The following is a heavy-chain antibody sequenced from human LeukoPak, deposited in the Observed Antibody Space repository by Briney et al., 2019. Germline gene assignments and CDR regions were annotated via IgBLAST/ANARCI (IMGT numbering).Heavy chain of an antibody. CDR2: ILYSGST. CDR3: ARQYWTSYF. J-gene: IGHJ4*02. Sequence: SETLSLTCTVSGDSVTGRNFYWGWIRQPPGKGLEWIGSILYSGSTYYYPSLKSRVIISVDTSKNQFSLELSSVTAADTAVYYCARQYWTSYFWGQGTLVTVSS. V-gene: IGHV4-39*01. D-gene: IGHD2-8*02. CDR1: GDSVTGRNFY.